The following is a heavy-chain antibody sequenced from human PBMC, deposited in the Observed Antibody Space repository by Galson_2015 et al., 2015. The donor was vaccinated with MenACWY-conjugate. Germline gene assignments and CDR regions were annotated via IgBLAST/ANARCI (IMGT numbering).Heavy chain of an antibody. CDR2: ISYDGSTA. Sequence: SLRLSCAASGFTFKDYAIHWVRQAPGTGPEWVALISYDGSTAKYVDSVEGRFTISRDNSKNTLDLQMNNLRPEDTARYYCARDRSGWLKNYYMDVWGRGTTVTVSS. CDR3: ARDRSGWLKNYYMDV. J-gene: IGHJ6*03. V-gene: IGHV3-30*04. CDR1: GFTFKDYA. D-gene: IGHD6-19*01.